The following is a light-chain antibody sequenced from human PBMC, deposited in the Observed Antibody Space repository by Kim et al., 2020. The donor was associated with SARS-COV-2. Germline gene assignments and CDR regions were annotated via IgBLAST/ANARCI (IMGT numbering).Light chain of an antibody. CDR2: GAS. V-gene: IGKV3-20*01. J-gene: IGKJ2*01. CDR3: QQYDNSPSYT. Sequence: EIVLTQSPGTLSLSPGERATLSCRASQSVSSGYLAWYQQKPGQAPRLLIYGASSRATGIPDRFSGSGSGTDFTLTISRLEPEDFAVYYCQQYDNSPSYTFGQGTKLEI. CDR1: QSVSSGY.